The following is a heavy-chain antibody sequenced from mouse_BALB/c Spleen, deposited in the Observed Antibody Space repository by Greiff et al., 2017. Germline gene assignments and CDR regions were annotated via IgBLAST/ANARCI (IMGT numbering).Heavy chain of an antibody. CDR2: IYPGDGDT. CDR3: ARRAGYGYFDY. CDR1: GYTFTSYW. V-gene: IGHV1-87*01. D-gene: IGHD2-2*01. Sequence: QVHVKQSGAELARPGASVKLSCKASGYTFTSYWMQWVKQRPGQGLEWIGAIYPGDGDTRYTQKFKGKATLTADKSSSTAYMQLSSLASEDSAVYYCARRAGYGYFDYWGQGTTLTVSS. J-gene: IGHJ2*01.